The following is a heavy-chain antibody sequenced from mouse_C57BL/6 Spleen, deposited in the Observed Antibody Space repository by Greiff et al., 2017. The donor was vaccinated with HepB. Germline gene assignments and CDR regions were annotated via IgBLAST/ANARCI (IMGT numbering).Heavy chain of an antibody. CDR3: ARDGVYYDYDERFAY. J-gene: IGHJ3*01. CDR1: GFTFSSYA. CDR2: ISDGGSYT. D-gene: IGHD2-4*01. Sequence: DVKLQESGGGLVKPGGSLKLSCAASGFTFSSYAMSWVRQTPEKRLEWVATISDGGSYTYYPDNVKGRFTISRDNAKNNLYLQMSHLKSEDTAMYYCARDGVYYDYDERFAYWGQGTLVTVSA. V-gene: IGHV5-4*01.